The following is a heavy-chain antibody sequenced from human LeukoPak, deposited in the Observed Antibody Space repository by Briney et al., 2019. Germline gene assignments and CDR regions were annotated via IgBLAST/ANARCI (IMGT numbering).Heavy chain of an antibody. V-gene: IGHV4-34*01. CDR2: ISHSGST. Sequence: PSETLSLTCAVYGGPFSGYYWSWIRQPPGKGLEWIGEISHSGSTNSNPSLKSRVTLSVDTSKNQFSLKLSSVTAADMAVFYCARGRGYNAFDIWGQGTMVTVSS. D-gene: IGHD5-18*01. CDR3: ARGRGYNAFDI. CDR1: GGPFSGYY. J-gene: IGHJ3*02.